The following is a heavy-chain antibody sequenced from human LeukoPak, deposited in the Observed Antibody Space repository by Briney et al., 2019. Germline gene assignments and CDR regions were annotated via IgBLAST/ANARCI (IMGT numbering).Heavy chain of an antibody. CDR2: ISYDGSNK. CDR1: GFTFSSYA. J-gene: IGHJ6*03. CDR3: ASTHDFWSGYYMDV. V-gene: IGHV3-30*04. D-gene: IGHD3-3*01. Sequence: GGSLRLSCAASGFTFSSYAMHWVRQAPGKGLEWVAVISYDGSNKYYADSVKGRFTISRDNSKNTLYLQMNSLRAEDTAVYYCASTHDFWSGYYMDVWGKGTTVTVSS.